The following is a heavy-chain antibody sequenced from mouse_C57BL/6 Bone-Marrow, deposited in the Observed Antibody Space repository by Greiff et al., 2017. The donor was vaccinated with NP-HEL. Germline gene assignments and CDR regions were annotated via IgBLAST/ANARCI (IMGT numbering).Heavy chain of an antibody. CDR1: GYTFTSYG. V-gene: IGHV1-81*01. Sequence: QLQQSGAELARPGASVKLSCKASGYTFTSYGISWVKQRTGQGLEWIGEIYPRSGNTYYNEKFKGKATLTADKSSSTAYMELRSLTSEDSAVYFCARSLRFAYWGQGTLVTVSA. CDR2: IYPRSGNT. J-gene: IGHJ3*01. CDR3: ARSLRFAY.